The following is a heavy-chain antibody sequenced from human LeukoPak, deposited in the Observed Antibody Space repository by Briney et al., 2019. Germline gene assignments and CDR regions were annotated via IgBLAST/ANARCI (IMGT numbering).Heavy chain of an antibody. CDR2: VYYSGTT. CDR3: ASQEPKRSYSDY. D-gene: IGHD6-13*01. V-gene: IGHV4-59*01. CDR1: GGSLSSYY. Sequence: PSETLSLTCTVSGGSLSSYYWSWIRQPPGKGLEWIGYVYYSGTTNYNPSLKSRVAISVDTSKNQFSLKLSSVTAADTAVYYCASQEPKRSYSDYWGQGTLVTVSS. J-gene: IGHJ4*02.